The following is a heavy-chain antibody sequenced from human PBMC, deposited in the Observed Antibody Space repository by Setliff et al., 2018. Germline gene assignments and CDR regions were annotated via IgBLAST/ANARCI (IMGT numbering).Heavy chain of an antibody. CDR3: VRDDADNYDAFDN. CDR2: IKQDGSTK. V-gene: IGHV3-7*01. CDR1: GFSFSRHW. Sequence: SLRLSCVVSGFSFSRHWTSWVRQAPGKGLEWVADIKQDGSTKYYLDSVKGRFTISRDNAKRSLYLQMNGLRADDTGVYYCVRDDADNYDAFDNWGQGTLVTVSS. D-gene: IGHD3-22*01. J-gene: IGHJ3*02.